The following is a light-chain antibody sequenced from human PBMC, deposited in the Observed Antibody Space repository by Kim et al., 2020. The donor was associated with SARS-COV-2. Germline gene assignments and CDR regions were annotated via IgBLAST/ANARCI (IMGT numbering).Light chain of an antibody. J-gene: IGLJ2*01. CDR2: AVT. CDR1: SSDVGGYNH. Sequence: GQSVTIACTGTSSDVGGYNHVSWYQQHPGKAPKLMIYAVTKRPSGVPDRFSGSKSGNTASLTISGLQAEDEADYHCCSFAGYYTLIFGGGTKVTVL. CDR3: CSFAGYYTLI. V-gene: IGLV2-11*03.